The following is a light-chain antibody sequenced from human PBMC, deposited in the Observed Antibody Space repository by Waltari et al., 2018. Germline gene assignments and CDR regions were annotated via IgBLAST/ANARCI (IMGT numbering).Light chain of an antibody. CDR2: GAS. CDR3: HQYGISPST. V-gene: IGKV3-20*01. J-gene: IGKJ1*01. CDR1: QNINSNY. Sequence: EIVLTQSPGTLSLSPGERATLSCRASQNINSNYFAWYKHTPGQAPRLLIYGASSRATDIPDRFSSSGSGTDFTLTISRLEPEDFAVYYCHQYGISPSTFGQGTKVEIK.